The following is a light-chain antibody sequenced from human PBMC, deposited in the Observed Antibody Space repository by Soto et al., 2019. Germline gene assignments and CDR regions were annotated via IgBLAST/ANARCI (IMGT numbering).Light chain of an antibody. CDR3: SSYAGSITIYV. Sequence: QSALARPPSASGSPGQSVTISCTGTSSDVGAYNFVSWYQQLPGKAPKLMIYEVTKRPSGVPDRFSGSKSGNTASLTVSGLQAEDEADYYCSSYAGSITIYVFGTGTTLTVL. J-gene: IGLJ1*01. V-gene: IGLV2-8*01. CDR1: SSDVGAYNF. CDR2: EVT.